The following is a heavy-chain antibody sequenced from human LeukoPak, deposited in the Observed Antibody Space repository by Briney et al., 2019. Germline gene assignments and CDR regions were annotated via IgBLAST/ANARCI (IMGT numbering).Heavy chain of an antibody. CDR3: AREYCSSTSCRPSEFDY. Sequence: GASVKVSCKASGGTFSSYAISWVRQAPGQGLEWMGGIIPIFGTANYAQKFQGRVTITADESTSTAYVELSSLRSEDTAVYYCAREYCSSTSCRPSEFDYWGQGTLVTVSS. V-gene: IGHV1-69*13. CDR1: GGTFSSYA. J-gene: IGHJ4*02. D-gene: IGHD2-2*01. CDR2: IIPIFGTA.